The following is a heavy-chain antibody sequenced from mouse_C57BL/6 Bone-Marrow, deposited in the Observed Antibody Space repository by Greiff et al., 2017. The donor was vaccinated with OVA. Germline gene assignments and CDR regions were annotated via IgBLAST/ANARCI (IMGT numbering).Heavy chain of an antibody. D-gene: IGHD1-1*01. Sequence: QVQLQESGPGLVKPSQSLFLTCSITGFPITSGYYWIWIRQSPGKPLEWMGYITHSGETFYNPSLQSPISITRETSKNQFFLQLNSVTTEDTAMYYCAGDPLYGSSYGGYFDVWGTGTTVTVSS. CDR1: GFPITSGYY. J-gene: IGHJ1*03. CDR2: ITHSGET. V-gene: IGHV12-3*01. CDR3: AGDPLYGSSYGGYFDV.